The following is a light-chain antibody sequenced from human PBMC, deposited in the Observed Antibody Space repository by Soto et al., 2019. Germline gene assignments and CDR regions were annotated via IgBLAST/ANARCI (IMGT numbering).Light chain of an antibody. V-gene: IGKV1-33*01. CDR3: QHYDNLPYT. CDR1: QDITKY. Sequence: DTQMTQSPSSLSASVGDRVTITCQASQDITKYLSWFQQKPGKVPKLLIYDASELETGVPSRFSGSGSGTDFTFTISSLQPEDIATYYCQHYDNLPYTFGQGTKLEMK. J-gene: IGKJ2*01. CDR2: DAS.